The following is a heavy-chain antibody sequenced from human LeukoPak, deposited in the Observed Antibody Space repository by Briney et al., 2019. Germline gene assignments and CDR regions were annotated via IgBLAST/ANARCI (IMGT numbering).Heavy chain of an antibody. CDR3: ARVALTMVRGVITNRNWFDP. Sequence: ASVKVSCKASGYTFTGYYMHWVRQAPGQGLEWMGWINPNSGGTNYAQKFQGWVTMTRDTSISTAYMELSRLRSDDTAVYYCARVALTMVRGVITNRNWFDPWGQGTLVTVSS. V-gene: IGHV1-2*04. CDR1: GYTFTGYY. J-gene: IGHJ5*02. CDR2: INPNSGGT. D-gene: IGHD3-10*01.